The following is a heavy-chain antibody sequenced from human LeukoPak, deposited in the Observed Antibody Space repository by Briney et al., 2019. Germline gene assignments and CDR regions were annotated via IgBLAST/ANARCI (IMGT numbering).Heavy chain of an antibody. D-gene: IGHD2-15*01. V-gene: IGHV3-7*03. Sequence: GGSLRLSCAASGFTLSTYWMSWVRQAPGKGLEWVANIKQDGSEKYYVDSVKGRFTISRDNAKNSLYLQMNSLRAEDTAVYYCARDGGSGTQGAFDIWGQGTMVTVSS. CDR3: ARDGGSGTQGAFDI. CDR1: GFTLSTYW. CDR2: IKQDGSEK. J-gene: IGHJ3*02.